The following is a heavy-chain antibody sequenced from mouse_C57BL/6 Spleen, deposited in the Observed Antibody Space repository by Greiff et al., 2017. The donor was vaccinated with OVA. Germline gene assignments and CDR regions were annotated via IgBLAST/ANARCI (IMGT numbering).Heavy chain of an antibody. Sequence: EVKLMESGGGLVKPGGSLKLSCAASGFTFSDYGMHWVRQAPEKGLEWVAYISSGSSTIYYADTVKGRFTISRDNAKNTLFLQMTSLRSEDTAMYYCARGDYGSRYYAMDYWGQGTSVTVSS. D-gene: IGHD1-1*01. V-gene: IGHV5-17*01. J-gene: IGHJ4*01. CDR1: GFTFSDYG. CDR2: ISSGSSTI. CDR3: ARGDYGSRYYAMDY.